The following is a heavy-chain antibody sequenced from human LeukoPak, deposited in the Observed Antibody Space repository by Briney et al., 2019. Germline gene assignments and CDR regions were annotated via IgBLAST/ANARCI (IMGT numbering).Heavy chain of an antibody. Sequence: SETLSLTCAVYGGSFSGYYWSWIRQPPGKGLEWIGEINHSGSTNYNPSLKSRVTISVDTSKNQFSLKLSSVTAADTAVYYCARARGVLYYYYYGMDVWGQGTTVTVSS. J-gene: IGHJ6*02. V-gene: IGHV4-34*01. CDR1: GGSFSGYY. D-gene: IGHD3-10*01. CDR2: INHSGST. CDR3: ARARGVLYYYYYGMDV.